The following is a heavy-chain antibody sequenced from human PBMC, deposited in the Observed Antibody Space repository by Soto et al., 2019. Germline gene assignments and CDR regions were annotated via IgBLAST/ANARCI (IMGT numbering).Heavy chain of an antibody. CDR1: GGSISSYY. J-gene: IGHJ4*02. V-gene: IGHV4-59*01. Sequence: PSETLSLTCTVSGGSISSYYWSWIRQPPGKGLEWIGYIYYSGSTNYNPSLKSRVTISVDTSKNQFSLKLSSVTAADTAVYYCARGHPITMVRVVIANFDYWGQGTLVTVSS. CDR3: ARGHPITMVRVVIANFDY. D-gene: IGHD3-10*01. CDR2: IYYSGST.